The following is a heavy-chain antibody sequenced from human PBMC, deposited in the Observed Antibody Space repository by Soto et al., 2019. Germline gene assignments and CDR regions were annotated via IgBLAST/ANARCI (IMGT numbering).Heavy chain of an antibody. D-gene: IGHD6-19*01. J-gene: IGHJ4*02. CDR1: GLTVSSNY. CDR2: ISGSGGDT. Sequence: PGGSLRLSCAASGLTVSSNYMTWVRQAPGKGLEWVSGISGSGGDTYYADSVRGRFAISRDNSKTTLYLQLNSLRVDDTAVYYCAKEFRGGWPFDYWGQGTLVTVSS. V-gene: IGHV3-23*01. CDR3: AKEFRGGWPFDY.